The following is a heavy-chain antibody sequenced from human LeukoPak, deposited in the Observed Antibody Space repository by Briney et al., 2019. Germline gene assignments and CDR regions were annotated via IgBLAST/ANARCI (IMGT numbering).Heavy chain of an antibody. J-gene: IGHJ4*02. CDR1: GDSVSSNSAA. V-gene: IGHV6-1*01. Sequence: SQTLSLTCAISGDSVSSNSAAWSWIRQSPSRGLEWLGRTYYRPKWYNDYAVSMRGRIIINPDTSKNHFFLQLNSVTPEDTGIYYCAGQKNGWIDYWGQGTLVTVSS. CDR2: TYYRPKWYN. CDR3: AGQKNGWIDY. D-gene: IGHD6-19*01.